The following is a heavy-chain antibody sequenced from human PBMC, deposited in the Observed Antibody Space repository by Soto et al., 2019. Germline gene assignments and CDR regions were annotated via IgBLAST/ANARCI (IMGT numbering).Heavy chain of an antibody. CDR3: TKLPWADYGGIFDP. CDR1: GGSISSYY. D-gene: IGHD4-17*01. CDR2: IYYTGTT. J-gene: IGHJ5*02. Sequence: SETLSLPCTVSGGSISSYYWSWIRQPPGKGLEWIGYIYYTGTTNYNPSLKSRVTISVDTSKNQFSLKLSSVTTADTAVYYFTKLPWADYGGIFDPWSQVTLVTVS. V-gene: IGHV4-59*01.